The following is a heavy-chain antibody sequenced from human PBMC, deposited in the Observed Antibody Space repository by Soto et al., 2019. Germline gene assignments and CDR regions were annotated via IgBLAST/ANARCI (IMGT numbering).Heavy chain of an antibody. CDR3: AREDHYDFWSGYRPHMDV. D-gene: IGHD3-3*01. V-gene: IGHV1-18*01. J-gene: IGHJ6*03. Sequence: GASVKVSCKASGYTFTSYGISWVRQAPGQGLEWMGWISAYNGNTNYAQKLQGRVTMTTDTSTSTAYMELRSLRSDDTAVYYCAREDHYDFWSGYRPHMDVWGKGTTVTVSS. CDR2: ISAYNGNT. CDR1: GYTFTSYG.